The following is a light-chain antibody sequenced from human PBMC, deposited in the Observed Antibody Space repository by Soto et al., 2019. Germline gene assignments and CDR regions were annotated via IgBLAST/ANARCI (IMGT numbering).Light chain of an antibody. CDR2: EVN. J-gene: IGLJ2*01. CDR1: SSDIGGYNF. Sequence: QSALTQPASVSGSPGQSITISCTGTSSDIGGYNFVSWYQQHPGKAPKLLIHEVNNRPSGVSIRFSASKSGNTASLTISGLQAEDAADYYCSSDTTSSTLIFGGGTQLTVL. CDR3: SSDTTSSTLI. V-gene: IGLV2-14*01.